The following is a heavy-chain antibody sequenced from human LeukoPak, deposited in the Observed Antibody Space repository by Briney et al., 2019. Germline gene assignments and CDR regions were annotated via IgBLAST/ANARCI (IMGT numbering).Heavy chain of an antibody. CDR2: ISHDGSNK. CDR1: GFTFSTSA. Sequence: SLRLSCVASGFTFSTSAIHWVRQAPGMGLEWVTVISHDGSNKQYADSVKGRFTISRENSKNTVYLQMNSLRAEDTAVYYCARGLAGSGWYPPDAFDIWGQGTMVTVSP. J-gene: IGHJ3*02. D-gene: IGHD6-19*01. V-gene: IGHV3-30*04. CDR3: ARGLAGSGWYPPDAFDI.